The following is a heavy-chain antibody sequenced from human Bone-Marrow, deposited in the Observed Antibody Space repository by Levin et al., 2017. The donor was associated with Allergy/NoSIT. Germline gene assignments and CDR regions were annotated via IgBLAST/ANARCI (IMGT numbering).Heavy chain of an antibody. CDR2: MRNKARSYTT. V-gene: IGHV3-72*01. CDR1: GFTFSDPH. J-gene: IGHJ5*02. CDR3: CRSPPGEPPSVS. Sequence: PGGSLRLSCAVSGFTFSDPHMDWVRQAPGKGLEWVGRMRNKARSYTTEYAASVKGRFIISRDDSNNLLYLQMNSLTTEDTALYYCCRSPPGEPPSVSWGQGTLVTVSS. D-gene: IGHD1-14*01.